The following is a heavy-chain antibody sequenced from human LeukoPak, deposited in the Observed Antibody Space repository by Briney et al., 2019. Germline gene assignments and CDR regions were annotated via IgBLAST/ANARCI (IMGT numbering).Heavy chain of an antibody. D-gene: IGHD3-10*02. Sequence: SETLSLTYTVSGGSVSNHYWTWIRQPAGKGLEWIGRIYSSGSTNYHPSLKSRVTMSVDTSKNQFSLKLSSVTAADTAVYYCARELFPQGANCFDPWGQGTLVTVSS. CDR2: IYSSGST. V-gene: IGHV4-4*07. CDR1: GGSVSNHY. CDR3: ARELFPQGANCFDP. J-gene: IGHJ5*02.